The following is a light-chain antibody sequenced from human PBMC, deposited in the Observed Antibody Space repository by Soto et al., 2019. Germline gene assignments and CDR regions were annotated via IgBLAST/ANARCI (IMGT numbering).Light chain of an antibody. CDR3: GTWDSSLSAGV. CDR1: SANIGNNY. J-gene: IGLJ1*01. CDR2: DNN. Sequence: QSVLTQPPSVSAAPGQKVTISCSGSSANIGNNYVSWYQQLPGTAPKLLIYDNNKRPSGIPDRFSGSKSGTSATLGITGLQTGDEADYYCGTWDSSLSAGVFXTGTKLTVL. V-gene: IGLV1-51*01.